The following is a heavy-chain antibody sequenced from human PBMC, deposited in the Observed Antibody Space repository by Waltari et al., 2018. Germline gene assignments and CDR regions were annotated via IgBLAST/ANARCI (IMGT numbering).Heavy chain of an antibody. Sequence: QVQLVESGGGVVQPGRSLRLSCAASGFTFSSYAMHWVRQAPGKGLEWVAVISYDGSNKYYADSVKGRFTISRDNSKNTLYLQMNSLRAEDTAVYYCARSTGSWYYYYYMDVWGKGTTVTVSS. CDR1: GFTFSSYA. CDR2: ISYDGSNK. D-gene: IGHD6-13*01. J-gene: IGHJ6*03. CDR3: ARSTGSWYYYYYMDV. V-gene: IGHV3-30-3*01.